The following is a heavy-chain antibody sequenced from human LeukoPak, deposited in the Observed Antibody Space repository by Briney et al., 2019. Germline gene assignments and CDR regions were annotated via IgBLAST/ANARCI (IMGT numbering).Heavy chain of an antibody. CDR2: INPNSGGT. CDR3: ARESHHYYDSSAPLYNWFDP. CDR1: GYTFTGYY. V-gene: IGHV1-2*02. D-gene: IGHD3-22*01. Sequence: GASVKVSCKASGYTFTGYYMHCVRQAPGQGLEWMGWINPNSGGTNYAQKFQGRVTMTRDTSISTAYMELSRLRSDDTAVYYCARESHHYYDSSAPLYNWFDPWGQGTLVTVSS. J-gene: IGHJ5*02.